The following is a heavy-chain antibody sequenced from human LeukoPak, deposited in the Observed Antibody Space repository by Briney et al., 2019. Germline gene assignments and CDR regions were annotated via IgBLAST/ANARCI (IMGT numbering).Heavy chain of an antibody. V-gene: IGHV4-34*01. Sequence: PSGTLSLTCAVYGGSFSGYYWNWIRQPPGKGLEWIGHINFSGGTKYIASLKSRVTISIDTSKNQFSLNLTSVTAADTAAYFCSRGFAYGSGSDYMDVWGKGTTVTVSS. CDR2: INFSGGT. CDR1: GGSFSGYY. CDR3: SRGFAYGSGSDYMDV. D-gene: IGHD3-10*01. J-gene: IGHJ6*03.